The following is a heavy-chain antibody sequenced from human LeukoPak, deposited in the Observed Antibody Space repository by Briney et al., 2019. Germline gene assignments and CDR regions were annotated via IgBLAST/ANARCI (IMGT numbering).Heavy chain of an antibody. CDR3: ARFGGNYYYYYYMDV. D-gene: IGHD3-10*01. J-gene: IGHJ6*03. V-gene: IGHV3-48*01. Sequence: GGSLRLSCAASRFTFNSYWMSWVRQAPGKGLEWVSYISSSSSTIYYADSVKGRFTISRDNAKNSLYLQMNSLRAEDTVVYYCARFGGNYYYYYYMDVWGKGTTVTVSS. CDR2: ISSSSSTI. CDR1: RFTFNSYW.